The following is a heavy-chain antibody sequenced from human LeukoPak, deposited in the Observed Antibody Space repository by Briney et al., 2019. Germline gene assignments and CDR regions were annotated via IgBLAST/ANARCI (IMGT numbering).Heavy chain of an antibody. CDR3: ASDDGYKSRGNYYFDY. CDR2: IRYDGSNK. Sequence: GGSLRPSCAASGFTFSTYTMHWVRQAPGKGLEWVAFIRYDGSNKYYADSVKGRFTISRDNSKNTLYLQMNSLRAEDTAVYYCASDDGYKSRGNYYFDYWGQGTLVTVSS. D-gene: IGHD5-24*01. V-gene: IGHV3-30*02. CDR1: GFTFSTYT. J-gene: IGHJ4*02.